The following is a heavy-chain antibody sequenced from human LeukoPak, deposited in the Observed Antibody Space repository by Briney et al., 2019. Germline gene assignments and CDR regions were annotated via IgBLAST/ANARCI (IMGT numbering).Heavy chain of an antibody. CDR2: IRYDGSNK. J-gene: IGHJ4*02. D-gene: IGHD6-19*01. Sequence: GGSLRLSCAASGFTFSSYGMHWVRQAPGKGLEWVAFIRYDGSNKYYADSVKGRFTIPRDNSKNTLYLQMNSLRAEDTAVYYCAKRGIAVADYWGQGTRVTVSS. CDR1: GFTFSSYG. CDR3: AKRGIAVADY. V-gene: IGHV3-30*02.